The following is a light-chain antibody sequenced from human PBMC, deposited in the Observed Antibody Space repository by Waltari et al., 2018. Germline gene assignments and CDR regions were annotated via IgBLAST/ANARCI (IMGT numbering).Light chain of an antibody. J-gene: IGKJ1*01. V-gene: IGKV1-13*02. Sequence: IQMSQSPSSLSASVGDRVTITCRASQGISSYLNWYQQKPGKAPKLLIYYANSLASGVPSRFSGIGSGTEFTLTISSLQPEDFATYYCQQGNSYPWTFGQGTKVEIK. CDR3: QQGNSYPWT. CDR1: QGISSY. CDR2: YAN.